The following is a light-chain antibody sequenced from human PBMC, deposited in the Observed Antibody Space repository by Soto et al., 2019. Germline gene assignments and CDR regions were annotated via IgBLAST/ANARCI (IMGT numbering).Light chain of an antibody. J-gene: IGLJ1*01. CDR2: DVS. CDR3: CSYAGTYSYV. CDR1: SSDVGAYNY. Sequence: QSARTQPRSVSGSPGQPVTISCTGTSSDVGAYNYVSWYQQHSGKAPKFMIYDVSKRPSGVPDRFSGSKSGNTASLTISGLQAEDEADYYCCSYAGTYSYVFGTGTKVTVL. V-gene: IGLV2-11*01.